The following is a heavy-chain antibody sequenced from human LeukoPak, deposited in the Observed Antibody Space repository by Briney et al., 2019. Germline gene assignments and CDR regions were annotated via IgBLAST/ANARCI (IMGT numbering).Heavy chain of an antibody. Sequence: SETLSLTCTVSGGSMRTYNYNWIRQSPGKGLEWIGNVYYGGSTKYNPSLKSRATTSIDTSKSQFSLKLSSVTAAATAMYCARNWNILGDVNWFDPWGQGTLVTVSS. D-gene: IGHD1-1*01. V-gene: IGHV4-59*01. CDR1: GGSMRTYN. J-gene: IGHJ5*02. CDR2: VYYGGST. CDR3: ARNWNILGDVNWFDP.